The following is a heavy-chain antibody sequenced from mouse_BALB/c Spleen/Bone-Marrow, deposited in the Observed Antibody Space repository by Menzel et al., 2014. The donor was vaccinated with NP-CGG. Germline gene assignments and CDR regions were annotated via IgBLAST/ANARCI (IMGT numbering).Heavy chain of an antibody. V-gene: IGHV5-6-3*01. CDR1: GFTFSSYG. D-gene: IGHD1-1*01. CDR2: INNNGGST. CDR3: ARVYGWYFDV. J-gene: IGHJ1*01. Sequence: EVKLVESGGGLVQPGGSLKLSCVASGFTFSSYGMSWVRQTPDKRLELVATINNNGGSTYYPDSVKGQFTISRDNAKNTLYLQMSSLKSEDTAMYYCARVYGWYFDVWGAGTTVTVSS.